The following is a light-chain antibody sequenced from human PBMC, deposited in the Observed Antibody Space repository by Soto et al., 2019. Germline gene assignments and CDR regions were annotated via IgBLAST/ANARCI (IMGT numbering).Light chain of an antibody. J-gene: IGKJ1*01. CDR2: KAS. CDR1: PRYRYW. CDR3: QQYNSYSRA. V-gene: IGKV1-5*03. Sequence: DIQVTPAPFTLSASVGGRVTIHCPARPRYRYWLAWYQQKPGKTPKLPIYKASTLEAVVPSRFSGSGSGTEFTLTISSLQPDDFATYYCQQYNSYSRAFGQGTKVEIK.